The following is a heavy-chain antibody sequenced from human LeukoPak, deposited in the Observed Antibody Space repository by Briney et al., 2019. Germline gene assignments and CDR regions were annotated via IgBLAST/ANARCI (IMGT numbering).Heavy chain of an antibody. CDR2: ISAYNGNT. D-gene: IGHD3-3*01. CDR1: GYTFTRYG. Sequence: ASVKVSCKASGYTFTRYGISWLRQAPGQGLEWMGWISAYNGNTNYAQKLQGRVTMTTDTSTSTAYMELRSLRSDDTAVYYCARELRRGYDFWSGSLEDYYYGMDVWGQGTTVTVSS. V-gene: IGHV1-18*01. J-gene: IGHJ6*02. CDR3: ARELRRGYDFWSGSLEDYYYGMDV.